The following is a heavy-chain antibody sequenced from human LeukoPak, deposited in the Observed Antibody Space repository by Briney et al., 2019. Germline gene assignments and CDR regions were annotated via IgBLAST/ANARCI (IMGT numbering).Heavy chain of an antibody. J-gene: IGHJ3*02. V-gene: IGHV1-24*01. CDR2: FDPEDGET. Sequence: ASVKVSCKLSGYTGIELSMHWVRQVPGKGLEWMGGFDPEDGETKYAQKFQGRVTMTEDTSTDTVYMELSRLTSEDTAVYYCATHTISGVVTYASHIWGRGTLVTVSS. CDR3: ATHTISGVVTYASHI. D-gene: IGHD3-3*01. CDR1: GYTGIELS.